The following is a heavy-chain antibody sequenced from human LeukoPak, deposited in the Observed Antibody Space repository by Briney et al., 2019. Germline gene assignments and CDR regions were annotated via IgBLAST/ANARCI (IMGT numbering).Heavy chain of an antibody. CDR2: ISGSGGST. D-gene: IGHD3-10*01. Sequence: SGGSLRLSCAASGFTLSSYAMSWVRQAPGKGLEWVSAISGSGGSTYYADSVKGRFTISRDNSKNTLYLQMNSLRAEDTAVYYCAKDITMVQGVIFCFDYWGQGTLVTVSS. CDR3: AKDITMVQGVIFCFDY. CDR1: GFTLSSYA. V-gene: IGHV3-23*01. J-gene: IGHJ4*02.